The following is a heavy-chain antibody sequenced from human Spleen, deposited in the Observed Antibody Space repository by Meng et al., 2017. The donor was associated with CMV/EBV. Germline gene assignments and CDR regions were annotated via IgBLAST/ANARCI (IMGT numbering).Heavy chain of an antibody. CDR3: ARGDDCSRTSCSWGYYCSGLDV. V-gene: IGHV4-59*12. J-gene: IGHJ6*02. D-gene: IGHD2-2*01. CDR1: GGSISSYY. Sequence: SETLSLTCTVSGGSISSYYWSWIRQPPGKGLEWIGYVYYSGTTNYNPSFKSRVTILVDTSKNQFSLKLTSVTAADTAVYYCARGDDCSRTSCSWGYYCSGLDVWGQGTTVTVSS. CDR2: VYYSGTT.